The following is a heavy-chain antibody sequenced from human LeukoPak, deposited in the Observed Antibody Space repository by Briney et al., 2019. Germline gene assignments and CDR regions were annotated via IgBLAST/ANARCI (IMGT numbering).Heavy chain of an antibody. CDR2: IYTSGST. J-gene: IGHJ3*02. D-gene: IGHD3-22*01. Sequence: SETLSLTCTVSGGSISSYYWSWIRQPAGKGLEWIGPIYTSGSTTYNPSLKSRVTISVDQSKNQFSLKLSSVTAADTAVYYCAVESSGYLGAFYIWGQGTMVTASS. CDR3: AVESSGYLGAFYI. CDR1: GGSISSYY. V-gene: IGHV4-4*07.